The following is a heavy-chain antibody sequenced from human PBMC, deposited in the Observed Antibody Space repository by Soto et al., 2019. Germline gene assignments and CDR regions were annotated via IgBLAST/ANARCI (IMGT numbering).Heavy chain of an antibody. CDR3: ASVTSLSGYDWGYFDY. CDR1: GGTFSSYA. Sequence: QVQLVQSGAEVKKPGSSVKVSCKASGGTFSSYAISWVRQAPGQGLEWMGGIIPIFGTANYAQKFQGRVRITADESTSTAYMELSSLRSEDTAVYYCASVTSLSGYDWGYFDYWGQGTLVTVSS. CDR2: IIPIFGTA. D-gene: IGHD5-12*01. V-gene: IGHV1-69*01. J-gene: IGHJ4*02.